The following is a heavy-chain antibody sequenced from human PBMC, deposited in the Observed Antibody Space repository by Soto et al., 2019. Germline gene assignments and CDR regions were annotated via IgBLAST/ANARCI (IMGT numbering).Heavy chain of an antibody. D-gene: IGHD3-22*01. J-gene: IGHJ4*03. CDR1: GGSFSGYY. CDR2: INQSGST. CDR3: ARDNSSSSGFFYGLDL. Sequence: SETLSLTCAVYGGSFSGYYWSWIRQAPGKVLEWSGEINQSGSTNHNPSLERRLTMSLDKSENQFSLKLSSVTAADTAVYYFARDNSSSSGFFYGLDLGGKGKLVTASS. V-gene: IGHV4-34*01.